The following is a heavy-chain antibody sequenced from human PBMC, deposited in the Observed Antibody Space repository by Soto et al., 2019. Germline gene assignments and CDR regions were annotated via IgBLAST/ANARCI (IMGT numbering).Heavy chain of an antibody. Sequence: PGGSLRLSCTASGFTFSSFGMAWVRHPPGKGREWVGAISGSADSSYYADSVKGRFTISRDNPKNTLYLQMDSLRTEDTGVYFCAKVGIGGFSHKYHFEHWGQGTQVTVSS. CDR1: GFTFSSFG. V-gene: IGHV3-23*01. D-gene: IGHD2-15*01. CDR3: AKVGIGGFSHKYHFEH. CDR2: ISGSADSS. J-gene: IGHJ4*02.